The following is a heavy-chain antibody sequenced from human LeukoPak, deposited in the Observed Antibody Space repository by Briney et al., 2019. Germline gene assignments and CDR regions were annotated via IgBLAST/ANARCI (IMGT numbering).Heavy chain of an antibody. D-gene: IGHD2-15*01. Sequence: GESLKIPCKGSGYSFTNYWIAWVRQMPGKGLEWMGIIYPGDSDTRYSPSLQGQVTISADKSISTAYLQWSSLKASDTAMYYCAKGKGYCSAGSCGIFDYWGRGTLVTVSS. CDR2: IYPGDSDT. V-gene: IGHV5-51*01. J-gene: IGHJ4*02. CDR1: GYSFTNYW. CDR3: AKGKGYCSAGSCGIFDY.